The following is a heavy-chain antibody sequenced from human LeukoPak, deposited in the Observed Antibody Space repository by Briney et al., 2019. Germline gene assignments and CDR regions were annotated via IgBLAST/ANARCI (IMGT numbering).Heavy chain of an antibody. D-gene: IGHD2-2*01. J-gene: IGHJ4*02. CDR1: GYTFTSYD. V-gene: IGHV1-8*03. CDR2: MNPNSGNT. CDR3: ARGGSSTRTGGYYFDY. Sequence: ASVKVSCKASGYTFTSYDINWARQATGQGLEWMGWMNPNSGNTGYAQKFRGRVTITRNTSISTAYMELSSLRSEDTAVYYCARGGSSTRTGGYYFDYWGQGTLVTVSS.